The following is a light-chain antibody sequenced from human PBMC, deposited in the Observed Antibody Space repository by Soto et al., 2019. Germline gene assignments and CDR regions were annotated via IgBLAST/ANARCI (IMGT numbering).Light chain of an antibody. V-gene: IGLV2-8*01. CDR2: EAS. CDR1: SSDVGGYNF. J-gene: IGLJ3*02. CDR3: SSYAGGIKWV. Sequence: QSVLTQPPSASGSPGQSVTISCTGTSSDVGGYNFVSWYQQHPGKAPKFMIYEASKRPSGVPDRFSGSKSGNTASLTVSGLQAEDEADYYCSSYAGGIKWVFGGGTKVTVL.